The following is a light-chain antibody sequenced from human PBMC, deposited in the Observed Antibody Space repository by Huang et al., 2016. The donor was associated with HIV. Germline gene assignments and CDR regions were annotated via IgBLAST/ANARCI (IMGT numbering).Light chain of an antibody. CDR3: QQTYSARFS. J-gene: IGKJ3*01. CDR1: QTIHNY. CDR2: DVS. V-gene: IGKV1-39*01. Sequence: DIQMTQSPFSLSASVGDRVTITCRASQTIHNYLNWYQQKPGKAPKLLIYDVSSLQSGVTSRFSGSGSGTDFALTISSLQPEDFATYYCQQTYSARFSFGPGTKVDV.